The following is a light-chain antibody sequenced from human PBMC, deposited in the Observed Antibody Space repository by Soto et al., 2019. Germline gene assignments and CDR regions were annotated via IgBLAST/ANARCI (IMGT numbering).Light chain of an antibody. J-gene: IGKJ1*01. Sequence: DIQMTQSPSSLPASVGDRVTITCRASQTVSTCLSWHQQKSGRVPKLLIYAASSLQSGVPSRFSGSGSGTDFTLTISSLQPEDFATYHCQQSYSSPRTFGQGTKVDNK. CDR2: AAS. V-gene: IGKV1-39*01. CDR1: QTVSTC. CDR3: QQSYSSPRT.